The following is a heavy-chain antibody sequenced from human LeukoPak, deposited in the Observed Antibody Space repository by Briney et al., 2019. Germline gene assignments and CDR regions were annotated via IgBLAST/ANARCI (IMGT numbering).Heavy chain of an antibody. CDR2: INPNSGGT. J-gene: IGHJ4*02. D-gene: IGHD1-7*01. CDR1: GYTFTGYY. Sequence: GASVTVSCKASGYTFTGYYMHWVRQAPGQGLEWMGWINPNSGGTNYAQKFQGRVTMTRDTSISTAYMELSRLRSDDTAVYYCARSYNWKYLYFDYWGQGTLVTVSS. CDR3: ARSYNWKYLYFDY. V-gene: IGHV1-2*02.